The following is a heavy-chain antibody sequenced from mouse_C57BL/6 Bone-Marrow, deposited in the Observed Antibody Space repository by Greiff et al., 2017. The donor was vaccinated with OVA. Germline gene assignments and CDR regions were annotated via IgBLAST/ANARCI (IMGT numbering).Heavy chain of an antibody. CDR2: IWWDDDK. Sequence: QVTLKESGPGILQPSQTLSLTCSFSGFSLSTFGMGVGWIRQPSGKGLEWLAHIWWDDDKYYNPALKSRLTISKDTSKNQVFLKIANVDTADTATYYCARIGYYGSSSYWYFDVWGTGTTVTVSS. V-gene: IGHV8-8*01. J-gene: IGHJ1*03. D-gene: IGHD1-1*01. CDR1: GFSLSTFGMG. CDR3: ARIGYYGSSSYWYFDV.